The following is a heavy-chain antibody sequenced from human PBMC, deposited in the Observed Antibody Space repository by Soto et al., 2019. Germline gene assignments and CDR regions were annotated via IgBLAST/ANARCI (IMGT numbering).Heavy chain of an antibody. CDR2: ISYDGSNK. CDR1: GFTFSSYA. J-gene: IGHJ4*02. D-gene: IGHD1-26*01. Sequence: QVQLVESGGGVVQPGRSLRLSCAASGFTFSSYAMHWVRQAPGKGLEWVAVISYDGSNKYYADSVKGRFTISRDNSKNTLYLQMNSLRAEDTAVYYCARDPSWWDGIDYWGQGTLVTVSS. V-gene: IGHV3-30-3*01. CDR3: ARDPSWWDGIDY.